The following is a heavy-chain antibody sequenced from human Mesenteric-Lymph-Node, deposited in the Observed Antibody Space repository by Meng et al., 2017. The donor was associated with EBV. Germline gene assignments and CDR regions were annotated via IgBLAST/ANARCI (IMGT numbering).Heavy chain of an antibody. Sequence: VLLPRVGAGLLSPTGPLALPCVAIGGSFCCSSWGWIRQPQGKGLELIGEINHSGVASYNPSRRSRVTISLDTYKNQFSLKLNSVTAADTAVYYCASRGDGIYSNYDWFDRWGQGTLVTVSS. J-gene: IGHJ5*02. CDR2: INHSGVA. V-gene: IGHV4-34*01. CDR3: ASRGDGIYSNYDWFDR. CDR1: GGSFCCSS. D-gene: IGHD4-11*01.